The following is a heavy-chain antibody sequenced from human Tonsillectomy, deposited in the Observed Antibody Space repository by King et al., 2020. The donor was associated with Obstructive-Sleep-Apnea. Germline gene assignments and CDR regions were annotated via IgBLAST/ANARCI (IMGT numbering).Heavy chain of an antibody. J-gene: IGHJ4*02. CDR2: IKQDGGEK. Sequence: VQLVESGGGLVQPGGSLRLSCTVSGFTLSNYWMTWVRQSPGKVLEWVANIKQDGGEKYYVESLKGLLTISRDKAKNSLYLQMNSLRAEDTAVYYCARDRPRDDYGDLHEVYWGQGTLVTVSS. V-gene: IGHV3-7*01. CDR3: ARDRPRDDYGDLHEVY. CDR1: GFTLSNYW. D-gene: IGHD4-17*01.